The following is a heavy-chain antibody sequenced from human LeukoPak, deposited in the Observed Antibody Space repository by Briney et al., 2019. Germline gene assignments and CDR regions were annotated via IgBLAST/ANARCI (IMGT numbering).Heavy chain of an antibody. CDR2: ISGSGGST. J-gene: IGHJ4*02. CDR3: AKDRTSSSGWYRVADY. D-gene: IGHD6-19*01. Sequence: GGSLRLSCAASGFTFSSYAMSWVRQAPGKGLEWVSAISGSGGSTYYADSVKGRFTISRDNSKNTLYLQMNSLRAEGTAVYYCAKDRTSSSGWYRVADYWGQGTLVTVSS. CDR1: GFTFSSYA. V-gene: IGHV3-23*01.